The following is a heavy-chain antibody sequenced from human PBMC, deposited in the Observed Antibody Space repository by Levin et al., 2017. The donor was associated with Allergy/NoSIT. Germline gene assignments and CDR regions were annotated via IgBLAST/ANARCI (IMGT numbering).Heavy chain of an antibody. J-gene: IGHJ6*02. Sequence: GESLKISCAASGFTFSSYGMHWVRQAPGKGLEWVAVIWYDGSNKYYADSVKGRFTISRDNSKNTLYLQMNSLRAEDTAVYYCARDMVRGNYYYYGMDVWGQGTTVTVSS. V-gene: IGHV3-33*01. D-gene: IGHD3-10*01. CDR1: GFTFSSYG. CDR3: ARDMVRGNYYYYGMDV. CDR2: IWYDGSNK.